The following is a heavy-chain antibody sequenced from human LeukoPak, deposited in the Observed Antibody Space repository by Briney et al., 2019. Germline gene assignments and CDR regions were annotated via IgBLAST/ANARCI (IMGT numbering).Heavy chain of an antibody. CDR2: INTNTGNP. J-gene: IGHJ3*02. D-gene: IGHD3-9*01. Sequence: ASVKVSCKASGYTFTSYAMNWVRQAPGPGLEWMGWINTNTGNPTYAQGFTGRFVFSLDTSVSTAYLQISSLKAEDTAVYYCARDIYDILTGYYNYDAFDIWGQGTMVTVSS. CDR3: ARDIYDILTGYYNYDAFDI. CDR1: GYTFTSYA. V-gene: IGHV7-4-1*02.